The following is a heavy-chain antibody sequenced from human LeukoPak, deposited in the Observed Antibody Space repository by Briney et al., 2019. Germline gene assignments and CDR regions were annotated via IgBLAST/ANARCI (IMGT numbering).Heavy chain of an antibody. D-gene: IGHD2-15*01. CDR1: GFTFGSYA. V-gene: IGHV3-30-3*01. CDR2: ISYDGSNK. J-gene: IGHJ6*02. CDR3: ASPYCSGGSCFFYYYYYGMDV. Sequence: GGSLRLSCAASGFTFGSYAMHWVRQAPGKGLEWVAVISYDGSNKYYADSVKGRFTISRDNSKNTLYLQMNSLRAEDTAVYYCASPYCSGGSCFFYYYYYGMDVWGQGTTVTVSS.